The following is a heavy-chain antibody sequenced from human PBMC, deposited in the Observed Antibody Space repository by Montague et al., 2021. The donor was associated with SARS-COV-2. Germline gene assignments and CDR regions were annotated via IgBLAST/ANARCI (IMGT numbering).Heavy chain of an antibody. D-gene: IGHD2-21*01. V-gene: IGHV4-38-2*02. J-gene: IGHJ4*02. CDR3: ARRHIVATKRYFDY. CDR1: GDSITNNYY. CDR2: IYHSGAT. Sequence: SETLSLTCTVSGDSITNNYYWCWILQPPGKGLEWIRTIYHSGATSYNPSLKRRVTISVDTSNNQFSLKLTSVTAADTAVYYCARRHIVATKRYFDYWGQGTLVTVSS.